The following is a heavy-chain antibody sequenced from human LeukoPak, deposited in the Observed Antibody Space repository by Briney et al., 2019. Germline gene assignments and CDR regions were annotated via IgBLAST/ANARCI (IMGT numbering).Heavy chain of an antibody. CDR2: IYTSGTT. Sequence: PSETLSLTCTVSDGSISNYYWNWIRQPAGKGLEWIGRIYTSGTTNYNPSPKTRVTISLDKSKNQFSLKLSSVTAAGTAVYYCARSLKMTYSWLDPWGQGAQVTVSS. D-gene: IGHD4-11*01. J-gene: IGHJ5*02. CDR1: DGSISNYY. V-gene: IGHV4-4*07. CDR3: ARSLKMTYSWLDP.